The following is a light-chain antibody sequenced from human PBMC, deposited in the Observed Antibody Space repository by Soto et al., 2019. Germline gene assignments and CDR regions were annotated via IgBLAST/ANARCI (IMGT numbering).Light chain of an antibody. CDR1: QSISSW. Sequence: DIQMTQSPSTLSASVGDRVTITCRASQSISSWLAWYQQKPGKAPKLLIYQATSLESGVPSRYSGRGSGTEFTLSISSLQPEDFATYDCQHYNSYPITFVQGTRLEIK. CDR2: QAT. V-gene: IGKV1-5*03. J-gene: IGKJ5*01. CDR3: QHYNSYPIT.